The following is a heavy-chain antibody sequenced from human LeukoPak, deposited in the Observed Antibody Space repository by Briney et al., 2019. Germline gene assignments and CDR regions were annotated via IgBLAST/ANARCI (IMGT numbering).Heavy chain of an antibody. J-gene: IGHJ3*02. CDR1: GGSISSYY. V-gene: IGHV4-59*01. CDR3: ARGCIYEYVWGSYPQTTYAFDI. CDR2: IYYSGST. D-gene: IGHD3-16*02. Sequence: PSETLSLTCTVSGGSISSYYWSWIRQPPGKGLEWIGYIYYSGSTNYNPSLKSRLTISVGTSNNQFSLKLSSVTAADTAVYYCARGCIYEYVWGSYPQTTYAFDIWGKGTMVTVSS.